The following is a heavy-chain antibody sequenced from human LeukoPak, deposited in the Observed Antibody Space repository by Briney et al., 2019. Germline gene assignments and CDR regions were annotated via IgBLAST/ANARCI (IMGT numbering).Heavy chain of an antibody. CDR1: GFTFSSYG. CDR3: ARALAFLPGSSPTEY. CDR2: IRYDGSNK. J-gene: IGHJ4*02. Sequence: GGSLRLSCAASGFTFSSYGMHWVRQAPGKGLEWVAFIRYDGSNKYYADSVKGRFTISRDNSKNTLYLQMNSLRAEDTAVYYCARALAFLPGSSPTEYWGQGTLVTVSS. D-gene: IGHD1-14*01. V-gene: IGHV3-30*02.